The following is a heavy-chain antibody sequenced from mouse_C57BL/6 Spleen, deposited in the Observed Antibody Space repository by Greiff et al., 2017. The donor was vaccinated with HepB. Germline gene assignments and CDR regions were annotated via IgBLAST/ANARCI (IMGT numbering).Heavy chain of an antibody. CDR2: IDPENGDT. CDR3: TQTAQAPLAY. Sequence: EVKLVESGAELVRPGASVKLSCTASGFNIKDDYMHWVKQRPEQGLEWIGWIDPENGDTEYASKFQGKATITADTSSNTAYLQLSSLTSEDTAVYYCTQTAQAPLAYWGQGTLVTVSA. J-gene: IGHJ3*01. D-gene: IGHD3-2*02. CDR1: GFNIKDDY. V-gene: IGHV14-4*01.